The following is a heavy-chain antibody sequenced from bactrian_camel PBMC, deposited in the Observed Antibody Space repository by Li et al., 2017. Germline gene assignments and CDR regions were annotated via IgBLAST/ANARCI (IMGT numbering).Heavy chain of an antibody. V-gene: IGHV3S54*01. CDR1: GYSASGNA. Sequence: HVQLVESGGGSVQDGGSLTLSCEVSGYSASGNAMAWFRRVPGKEREGVAAIYTSTGSTKYYAPFVKGRFTISRDSAKNTVYLQMNNLQPEDTATYYCAEGRGSRGEHGYTLNYWGHRTQVT. CDR2: IYTSTGST. CDR3: AEGRGSRGEHGYTLNY. J-gene: IGHJ4*01. D-gene: IGHD2*01.